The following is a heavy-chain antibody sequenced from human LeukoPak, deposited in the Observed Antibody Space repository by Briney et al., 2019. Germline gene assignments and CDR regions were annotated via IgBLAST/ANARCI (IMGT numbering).Heavy chain of an antibody. CDR3: ARGAYYDFWSGYYTSDY. J-gene: IGHJ4*02. V-gene: IGHV3-7*01. CDR2: IKQDGSEK. D-gene: IGHD3-3*01. CDR1: GFTFSSYW. Sequence: GGSLRLSCAASGFTFSSYWMSWVRQAPGKGLEWVANIKQDGSEKYYVDSVKGRFTISRDNAKNSLYLQMNSLRAEDTAVYYCARGAYYDFWSGYYTSDYWGQGTVVTVSS.